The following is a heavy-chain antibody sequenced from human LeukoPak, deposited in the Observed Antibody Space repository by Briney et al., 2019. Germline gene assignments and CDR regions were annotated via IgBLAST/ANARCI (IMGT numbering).Heavy chain of an antibody. CDR3: AKGSQHSANYPRFDP. CDR2: ISGSGGRT. D-gene: IGHD1-26*01. J-gene: IGHJ5*02. V-gene: IGHV3-23*01. CDR1: GFTFSTYA. Sequence: GGSLRLSCAASGFTFSTYAMSWVRQAPGKGLEWVSAISGSGGRTYYADSVKGRFTISRDNSKNTLDLQMYSLRAEDTAVYYCAKGSQHSANYPRFDPWGRGTLVTVSS.